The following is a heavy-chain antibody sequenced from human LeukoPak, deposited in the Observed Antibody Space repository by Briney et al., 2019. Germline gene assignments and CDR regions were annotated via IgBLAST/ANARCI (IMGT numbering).Heavy chain of an antibody. V-gene: IGHV4-59*08. Sequence: SETLSLTCTVSGGSISSYYWSWIRQPPGKGLEWIGYIYYSGSTNYNPSLKSRVTISVDTSKNQFSLKLSSVTAADTAVYYCARRHPSYGAFDIWGQGTMVTVSS. CDR2: IYYSGST. CDR1: GGSISSYY. D-gene: IGHD4-17*01. CDR3: ARRHPSYGAFDI. J-gene: IGHJ3*02.